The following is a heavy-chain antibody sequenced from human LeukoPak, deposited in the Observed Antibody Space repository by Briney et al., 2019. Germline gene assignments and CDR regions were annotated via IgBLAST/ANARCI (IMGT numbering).Heavy chain of an antibody. CDR2: IKQDGSEK. CDR1: GFTFSSYW. D-gene: IGHD5-24*01. J-gene: IGHJ4*02. CDR3: VREARESGGFDY. Sequence: GGSLRLSCAGSGFTFSSYWMTWVRQAPGKGLEWVDNIKQDGSEKNYVDSVKGRFTISRDNAKNSLYLQMNSLRAEDTAVYYCVREARESGGFDYWGQGTLVTVSS. V-gene: IGHV3-7*01.